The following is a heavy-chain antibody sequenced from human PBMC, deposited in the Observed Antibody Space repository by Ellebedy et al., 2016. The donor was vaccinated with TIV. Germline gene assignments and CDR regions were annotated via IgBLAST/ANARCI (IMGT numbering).Heavy chain of an antibody. CDR2: VYPGDSDT. CDR3: ARLYGYDYFDY. CDR1: GYTFTTYW. J-gene: IGHJ4*02. Sequence: GESLKISXKASGYTFTTYWIGWVRQMPGKGLEWMGIVYPGDSDTRYSPSFQGQVTISVDKSINTAYLKWTSLKASDTAMYYCARLYGYDYFDYWGQGTLVTVSS. V-gene: IGHV5-51*01. D-gene: IGHD2-8*01.